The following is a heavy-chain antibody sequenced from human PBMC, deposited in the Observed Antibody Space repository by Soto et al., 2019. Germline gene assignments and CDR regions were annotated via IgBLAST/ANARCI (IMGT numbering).Heavy chain of an antibody. D-gene: IGHD4-17*01. V-gene: IGHV3-23*01. CDR1: GFTFRSYA. J-gene: IGHJ3*02. Sequence: PVGSLRLSCAASGFTFRSYAMNWVRQAPGKGLEWVSALSASGSSTYYADSVKGRFTISRDNSMNALYLQMNSLRIEDTAVYYCAHPRGYGVFDAYDIWGQGTMVTVSS. CDR2: LSASGSST. CDR3: AHPRGYGVFDAYDI.